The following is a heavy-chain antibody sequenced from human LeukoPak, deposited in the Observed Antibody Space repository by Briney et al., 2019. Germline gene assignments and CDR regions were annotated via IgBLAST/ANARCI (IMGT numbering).Heavy chain of an antibody. Sequence: ASVKVSCKASGFTFTTSAVQWVRQAPGQGLEWMGWINTNTGNPTYAQGFTGRFVLSLDTSVSTAYLQISSLKVEDTAVYYCARSSGSDYWGQGTLVTVSS. V-gene: IGHV7-4-1*02. D-gene: IGHD6-19*01. CDR1: GFTFTTSA. CDR2: INTNTGNP. J-gene: IGHJ4*02. CDR3: ARSSGSDY.